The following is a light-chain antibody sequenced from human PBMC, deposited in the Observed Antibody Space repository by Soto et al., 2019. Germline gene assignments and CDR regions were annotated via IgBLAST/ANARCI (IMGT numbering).Light chain of an antibody. CDR3: QVWDSTTDHRV. CDR1: HIGSKS. V-gene: IGLV3-21*02. J-gene: IGLJ3*02. CDR2: DDS. Sequence: SYELTQPPSVSVAPGQTARITCGGNHIGSKSVHWYHQKPGQAPVLVVYDDSARPSGIPERLSGSNSENTATLTISRVGAGDEADYYCQVWDSTTDHRVFGGGTQLTVL.